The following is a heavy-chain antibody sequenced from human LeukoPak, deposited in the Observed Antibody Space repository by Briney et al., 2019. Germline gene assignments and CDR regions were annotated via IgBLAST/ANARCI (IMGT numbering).Heavy chain of an antibody. D-gene: IGHD3-22*01. CDR1: GFTFSSYA. Sequence: PGGSLRLSCAASGFTFSSYAMSWVRQAPGKGLEWVSSISSSSSYIYYADSVKGRFTISKDNAKNSLYLQMNSLRAEDTAVYNCARDRGYESSGPASDYWGQGTLVTVSS. CDR3: ARDRGYESSGPASDY. V-gene: IGHV3-21*01. CDR2: ISSSSSYI. J-gene: IGHJ4*02.